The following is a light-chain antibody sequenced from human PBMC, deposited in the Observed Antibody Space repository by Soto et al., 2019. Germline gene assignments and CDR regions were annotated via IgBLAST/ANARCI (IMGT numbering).Light chain of an antibody. Sequence: DIPLTQSPSFLSASVGDRVTITCRASQGISSYLAWYQQKPGKAPKLLIYAASTLQSGVPSRLSGSGSGTEFTLTISSLQPEDFATYYCQQLNSYPRTFGQGTKLEIK. V-gene: IGKV1-9*01. CDR3: QQLNSYPRT. CDR1: QGISSY. CDR2: AAS. J-gene: IGKJ2*01.